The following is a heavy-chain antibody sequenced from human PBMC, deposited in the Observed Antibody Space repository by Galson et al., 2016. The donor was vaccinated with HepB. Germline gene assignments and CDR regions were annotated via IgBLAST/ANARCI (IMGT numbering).Heavy chain of an antibody. D-gene: IGHD3-3*01. CDR3: AHRKYDFWSRYYFDF. CDR2: IYWDDDK. CDR1: GFSLSTHGVG. Sequence: PALVKPTQTLTLTCTFSGFSLSTHGVGVGWIRQPPGKALEWLAVIYWDDDKRFNPSLKSRLTIAKDTSKNQVVLTVTNMDPVDTATYYCAHRKYDFWSRYYFDFWGQGTLVTASS. V-gene: IGHV2-5*02. J-gene: IGHJ4*02.